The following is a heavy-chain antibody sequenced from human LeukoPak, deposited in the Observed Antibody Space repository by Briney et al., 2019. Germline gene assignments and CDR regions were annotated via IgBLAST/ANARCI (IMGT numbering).Heavy chain of an antibody. V-gene: IGHV3-23*01. D-gene: IGHD5-12*01. Sequence: GGSLRLSCVASGFTFSSYAMSWVRQAPGKGLEWVSGISSSGGSTYYADSVKGRSTISRDNSKNTLCVQVNSLRSEDTAVYYCAKGADEWLPNFDYWGQGTLVTVSS. J-gene: IGHJ4*02. CDR2: ISSSGGST. CDR3: AKGADEWLPNFDY. CDR1: GFTFSSYA.